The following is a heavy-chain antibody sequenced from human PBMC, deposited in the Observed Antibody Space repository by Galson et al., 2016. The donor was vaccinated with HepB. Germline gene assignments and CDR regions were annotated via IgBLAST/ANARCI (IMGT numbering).Heavy chain of an antibody. CDR1: GGSIITTTNY. V-gene: IGHV4-39*01. CDR2: IHYTGNT. D-gene: IGHD5-12*01. CDR3: ARSRGDSRGDAFDI. Sequence: ETLSLTCTVSGGSIITTTNYWGWIRQPPGKGLEWIGTIHYTGNTYYNPSLKSRVTISVDTSKDQFSLKLTSVSALDTAVYYCARSRGDSRGDAFDIWGQGTHVTVSS. J-gene: IGHJ3*02.